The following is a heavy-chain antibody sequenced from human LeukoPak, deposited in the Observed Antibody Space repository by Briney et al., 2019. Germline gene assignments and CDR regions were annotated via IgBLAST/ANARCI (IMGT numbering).Heavy chain of an antibody. J-gene: IGHJ4*02. CDR1: GYTFTGYY. Sequence: ASVKVSCKASGYTFTGYYMHWVRQAPGQGLEWMGWINPNSGGTNYAQKFQGRVTMTRDTSIGTAYMELSRLRSDDTAVYYCLRGLLDPAKVGYYDYWGQGTLVTVSS. CDR2: INPNSGGT. CDR3: LRGLLDPAKVGYYDY. V-gene: IGHV1-2*02. D-gene: IGHD5-18*01.